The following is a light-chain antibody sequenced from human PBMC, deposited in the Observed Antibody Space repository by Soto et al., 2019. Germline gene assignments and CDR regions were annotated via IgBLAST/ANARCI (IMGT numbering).Light chain of an antibody. CDR2: DTS. CDR3: LLSYSGARGV. J-gene: IGLJ1*01. CDR1: TGAVTSGHY. Sequence: QAVVTQEPSLTVSPGGTVTLTCGSSTGAVTSGHYPYRFQQKPGQAPRTLIYDTSNKHSWTPARFSGSLLGGKAALTLSGAQPEDEADYYCLLSYSGARGVFGTGTKLTVL. V-gene: IGLV7-46*01.